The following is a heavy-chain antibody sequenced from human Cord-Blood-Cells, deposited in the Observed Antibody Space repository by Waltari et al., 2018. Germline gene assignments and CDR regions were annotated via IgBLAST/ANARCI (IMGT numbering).Heavy chain of an antibody. V-gene: IGHV3-23*01. CDR1: GFTFSSYA. CDR3: AKGWYSSSWYTVDY. Sequence: EVQLLESGGGLVQPGGSLRLSCAASGFTFSSYAMSWVRQAPGKGLEWVSAFSGSGGSTYYAGSVKGRFTNSRDNSKNPLYLQMNSLRAEDTAVYYCAKGWYSSSWYTVDYWGQGTLVTVSS. CDR2: FSGSGGST. J-gene: IGHJ4*02. D-gene: IGHD6-13*01.